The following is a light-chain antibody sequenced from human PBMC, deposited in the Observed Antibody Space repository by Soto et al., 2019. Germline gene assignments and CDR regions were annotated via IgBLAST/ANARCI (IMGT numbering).Light chain of an antibody. CDR2: GAS. CDR3: QQYGSSPQT. J-gene: IGKJ1*01. Sequence: EIVLTQSPATLSLSPGERSTLSCRASQSVSSDYLVWYQQKPGQAPRLLIYGASTRATGIPARFSGSGSGTDFTLTINRLEPEDFAVYFCQQYGSSPQTFGQGTKVDI. CDR1: QSVSSDY. V-gene: IGKV3-20*01.